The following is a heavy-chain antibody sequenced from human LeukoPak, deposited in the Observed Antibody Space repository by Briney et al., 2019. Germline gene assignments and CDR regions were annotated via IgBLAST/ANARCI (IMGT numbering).Heavy chain of an antibody. V-gene: IGHV3-64*01. J-gene: IGHJ4*02. Sequence: HPGGSLRLSCTASGFTFSSHAMHWLRQVPEKGLEYVSAISSSGGSTYYANSVKGRFTISRDNSKNTLYLQMGSLRTEDMAIYDRARGPDVELVSHWSFFDYWGQGTLVTVSS. CDR3: ARGPDVELVSHWSFFDY. D-gene: IGHD2-8*02. CDR2: ISSSGGST. CDR1: GFTFSSHA.